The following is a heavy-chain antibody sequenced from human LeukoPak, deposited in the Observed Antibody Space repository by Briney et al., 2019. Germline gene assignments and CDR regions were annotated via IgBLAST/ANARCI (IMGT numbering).Heavy chain of an antibody. CDR1: GGSINNYY. Sequence: SETLSLTCTVSGGSINNYYWTWLRQPPGKGLEWIGYIYYTGSTIYNPSLSSRVTISVDTSKSQFSLKLSSVTAADTAMYYCARSENNWIDYYDSWGQGTQVTVSS. CDR2: IYYTGST. CDR3: ARSENNWIDYYDS. V-gene: IGHV4-59*01. J-gene: IGHJ4*02. D-gene: IGHD1-20*01.